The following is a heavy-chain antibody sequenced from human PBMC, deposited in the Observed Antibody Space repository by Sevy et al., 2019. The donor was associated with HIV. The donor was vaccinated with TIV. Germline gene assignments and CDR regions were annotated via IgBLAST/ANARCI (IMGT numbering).Heavy chain of an antibody. CDR3: ARVVAYCSGGSCFPGYYYGMDV. V-gene: IGHV3-48*03. Sequence: GGSLRLSCVASGFTFSSYEMNWVRQAPGKGLEWVSHISNSGSIIYYEDSVKGRFTISRDNAKNSLYLQMNSLRAEDTAVYYCARVVAYCSGGSCFPGYYYGMDVWGQGTTVTVSS. J-gene: IGHJ6*02. CDR2: ISNSGSII. CDR1: GFTFSSYE. D-gene: IGHD2-15*01.